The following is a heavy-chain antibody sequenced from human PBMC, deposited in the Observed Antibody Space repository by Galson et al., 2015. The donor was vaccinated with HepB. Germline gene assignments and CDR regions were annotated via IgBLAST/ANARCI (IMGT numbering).Heavy chain of an antibody. V-gene: IGHV3-23*01. J-gene: IGHJ5*02. CDR2: LSGSGAIT. D-gene: IGHD3-16*01. Sequence: SLRLSCAASGFNFRNHVMTWVRQAPGKGLEWVASLSGSGAITYYADSVKGRFTISRDNFNNRIFLQMKRLRVEDTALYYCTKESVCGTYVPTYADSWGQGNLVTVSS. CDR1: GFNFRNHV. CDR3: TKESVCGTYVPTYADS.